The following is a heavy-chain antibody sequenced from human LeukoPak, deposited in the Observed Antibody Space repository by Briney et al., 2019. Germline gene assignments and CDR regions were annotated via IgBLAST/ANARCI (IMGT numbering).Heavy chain of an antibody. J-gene: IGHJ3*02. CDR3: AREQWVTHDAFDI. CDR1: GFTFSSHW. D-gene: IGHD1-26*01. CDR2: ISSSSDYI. V-gene: IGHV3-21*01. Sequence: GGSLRLSCAASGFTFSSHWMSWVRQAPGKGLEWVSSISSSSDYIYYADSLRGRFTISRDNAKNSLYLQMNNLRAEDTAVYYCAREQWVTHDAFDIWGQGTMVTVSS.